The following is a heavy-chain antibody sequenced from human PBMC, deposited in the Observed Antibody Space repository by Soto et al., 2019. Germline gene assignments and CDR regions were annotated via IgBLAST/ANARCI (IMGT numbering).Heavy chain of an antibody. CDR3: AKADSNYAGSLPCYYMDV. D-gene: IGHD4-4*01. CDR2: ISGYHGNT. J-gene: IGHJ6*03. V-gene: IGHV1-18*01. Sequence: QVHLVQSGTEVKKPGASVKVSCKASGYTFRSYGISWVRQAPGQGLEWIGWISGYHGNTHYSQKFQGKVTMTTDTSMSTDEMELRNLRSDAAAVYYCAKADSNYAGSLPCYYMDVWGKVTMVTASS. CDR1: GYTFRSYG.